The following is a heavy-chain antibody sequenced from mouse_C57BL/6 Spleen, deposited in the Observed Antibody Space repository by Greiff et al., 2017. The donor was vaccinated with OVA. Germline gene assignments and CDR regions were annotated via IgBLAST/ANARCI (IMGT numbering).Heavy chain of an antibody. CDR3: ARDRRHYYGSSLYYLDC. Sequence: EVQLQQSGPELVKPGASVKISCKASGYTFTDYYMHWVNQSHGKSLEWIGDINPNNGGTSYNQKFKGKATLTVDKSSSTAYMELRSLTSEDSAVYYCARDRRHYYGSSLYYLDCWGQGTTLTVSP. CDR2: INPNNGGT. D-gene: IGHD1-1*01. CDR1: GYTFTDYY. V-gene: IGHV1-26*01. J-gene: IGHJ2*01.